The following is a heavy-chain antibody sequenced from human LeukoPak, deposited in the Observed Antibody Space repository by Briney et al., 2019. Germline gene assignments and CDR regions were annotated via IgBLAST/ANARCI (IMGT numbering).Heavy chain of an antibody. CDR1: GYSISSGYY. V-gene: IGHV4-38-2*02. CDR3: ARGGRYYDFWSGSKPFDY. D-gene: IGHD3-3*01. CDR2: INHSGST. J-gene: IGHJ4*02. Sequence: PSETLSLTCTVSGYSISSGYYWSWIRQPPGKGLEWIGEINHSGSTNYNPSLKSRVTISVDTSKNQFSLKLSSVTAADTAVYYCARGGRYYDFWSGSKPFDYWGQGTLVTVSS.